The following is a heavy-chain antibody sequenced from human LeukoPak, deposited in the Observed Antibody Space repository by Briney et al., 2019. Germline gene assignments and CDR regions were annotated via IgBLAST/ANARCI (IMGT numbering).Heavy chain of an antibody. V-gene: IGHV1-2*02. CDR2: INPNSGGT. CDR1: GYTFTGYY. D-gene: IGHD6-6*01. Sequence: ASVKVSCKASGYTFTGYYMYWVRQAPGQGLEWMGWINPNSGGTKYGQKFQGRIIMTSDTSTSTAYMELSSLRSDDTAVFYCASVGVGSSSGFDYWGQGTLVTDSP. J-gene: IGHJ4*02. CDR3: ASVGVGSSSGFDY.